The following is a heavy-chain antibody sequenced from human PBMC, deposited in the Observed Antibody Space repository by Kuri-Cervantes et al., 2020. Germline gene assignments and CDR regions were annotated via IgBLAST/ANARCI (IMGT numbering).Heavy chain of an antibody. CDR2: IIHSGST. CDR3: ATSSRNAFDI. Sequence: GSLRLSCAVYGGSFSNYYWTWIRQPPGKGLEWIGDIIHSGSTNYNPSLKSRVTISVDTSKNQFSLRLSSVTAADTAVYYCATSSRNAFDIWGQGTMVTVSS. V-gene: IGHV4-34*12. J-gene: IGHJ3*02. D-gene: IGHD6-13*01. CDR1: GGSFSNYY.